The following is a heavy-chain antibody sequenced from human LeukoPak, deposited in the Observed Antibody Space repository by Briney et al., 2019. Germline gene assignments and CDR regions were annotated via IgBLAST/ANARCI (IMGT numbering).Heavy chain of an antibody. J-gene: IGHJ4*02. V-gene: IGHV3-7*01. Sequence: GGSLRLSCAASGFTFSSYWMSWVRQAPGKGLEWVANMNQGGSERNYVDSVKGRFTISRGNAKNSLYLQMNSVRAEDTAVYYCASLAAAHPDYWGQGNLVTVSS. CDR1: GFTFSSYW. D-gene: IGHD6-13*01. CDR3: ASLAAAHPDY. CDR2: MNQGGSER.